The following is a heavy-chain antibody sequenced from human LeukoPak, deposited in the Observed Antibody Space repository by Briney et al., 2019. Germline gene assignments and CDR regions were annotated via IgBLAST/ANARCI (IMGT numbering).Heavy chain of an antibody. D-gene: IGHD3-10*01. Sequence: ASVKVSCKASGYTFTSYDINWVRQATGQGLEWMGWMNPNSGNTGYAQKFQGRVTMTRNTSISTAYMELSSLRSEDKAVYYCARGQSSDGYGSGPDFDYWGQGTLVTVSS. CDR2: MNPNSGNT. CDR1: GYTFTSYD. CDR3: ARGQSSDGYGSGPDFDY. V-gene: IGHV1-8*01. J-gene: IGHJ4*02.